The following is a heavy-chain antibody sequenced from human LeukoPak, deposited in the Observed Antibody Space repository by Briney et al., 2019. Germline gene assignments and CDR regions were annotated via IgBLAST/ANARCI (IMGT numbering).Heavy chain of an antibody. Sequence: PSETLSLTCTVSDDSISSSTYYWGWIRQPPGKGLEWIGEITDSGRTNYSPSLKSRVTISTDTSKNQFSLSLISVTAADTGVYYCARVSYGYDALDVWGQGTTVTVFS. CDR2: ITDSGRT. CDR3: ARVSYGYDALDV. CDR1: DDSISSSTYY. D-gene: IGHD5-12*01. J-gene: IGHJ3*01. V-gene: IGHV4-39*07.